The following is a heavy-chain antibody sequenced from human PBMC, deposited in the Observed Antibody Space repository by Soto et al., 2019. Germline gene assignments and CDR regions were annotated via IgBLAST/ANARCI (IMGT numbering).Heavy chain of an antibody. CDR3: ARQNYDFWSGYSVYYGMDV. V-gene: IGHV1-69*13. CDR2: IIPIFGTA. J-gene: IGHJ6*02. CDR1: GGSFSSYA. Sequence: ASVKVSCKASGGSFSSYAISWVRQAPGQGLEWMGGIIPIFGTANYAQKFQGRVTITADESTSTAYMELSSLRSEDTAVYYCARQNYDFWSGYSVYYGMDVWGQGTTVTVSS. D-gene: IGHD3-3*01.